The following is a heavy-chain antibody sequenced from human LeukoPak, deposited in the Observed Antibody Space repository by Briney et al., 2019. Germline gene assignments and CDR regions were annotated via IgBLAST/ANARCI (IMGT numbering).Heavy chain of an antibody. V-gene: IGHV4-59*01. D-gene: IGHD2-15*01. CDR3: ARGYCSGGGCNPQGNWFDP. Sequence: GSLRPSCAASGFTFSSCAMTWVRQAPGKGLEWIGYMYSSGNTNYNPSLKSRVTISQDTSKNQVSLRLTSVTAADTAVYYCARGYCSGGGCNPQGNWFDPWGQGTLVTVSS. J-gene: IGHJ5*02. CDR2: MYSSGNT. CDR1: GFTFSSCA.